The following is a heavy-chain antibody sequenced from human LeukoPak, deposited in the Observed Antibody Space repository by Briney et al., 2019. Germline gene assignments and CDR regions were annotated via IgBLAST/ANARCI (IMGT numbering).Heavy chain of an antibody. CDR1: GFTFSSYS. J-gene: IGHJ6*03. Sequence: PGGSLRLSCAASGFTFSSYSMNWVRQAPGKGLEWVANIKQDGSEKYYVDSVKGRFTISRDNAKNSLYLQMNSLRAEDTAEYYCARDPYSGNYGAYYYYYMDVWGKGTTVTVSS. CDR2: IKQDGSEK. V-gene: IGHV3-7*01. CDR3: ARDPYSGNYGAYYYYYMDV. D-gene: IGHD1-26*01.